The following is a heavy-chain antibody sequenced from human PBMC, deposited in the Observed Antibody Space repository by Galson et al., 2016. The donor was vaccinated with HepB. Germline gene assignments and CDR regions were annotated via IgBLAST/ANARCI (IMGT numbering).Heavy chain of an antibody. CDR3: ARDPRKIRYQLLEIYYYYYAMDV. Sequence: SVKVSCKASGYTFTTYGISWVRQAPGQGLEWMGWISAYNGNTYYAQKLQGRVTMTRDKSTSTAYLELRSLRSDDTAVYYCARDPRKIRYQLLEIYYYYYAMDVWGQGTTVTVSS. D-gene: IGHD2-2*01. CDR2: ISAYNGNT. CDR1: GYTFTTYG. V-gene: IGHV1-18*01. J-gene: IGHJ6*02.